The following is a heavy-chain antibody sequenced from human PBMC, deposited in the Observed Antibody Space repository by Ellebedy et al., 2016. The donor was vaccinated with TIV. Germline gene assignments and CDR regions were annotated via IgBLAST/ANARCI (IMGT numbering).Heavy chain of an antibody. V-gene: IGHV3-23*01. J-gene: IGHJ4*02. CDR3: AKGRGGGSGRSAPKYYFDY. CDR2: ISNTGSRT. Sequence: GESLKISCAASGFTFSSSAMSSVRPPPGKGLEMVSTISNTGSRTYFVDSVEGRFIITRDNSKQTLNLQTNSLRAEDTAVYYGAKGRGGGSGRSAPKYYFDYWGLGTLVTVSS. D-gene: IGHD3-10*01. CDR1: GFTFSSSA.